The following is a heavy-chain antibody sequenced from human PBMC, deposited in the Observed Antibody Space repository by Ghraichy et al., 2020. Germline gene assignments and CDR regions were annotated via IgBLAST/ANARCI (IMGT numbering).Heavy chain of an antibody. CDR1: GGSISSGGYS. Sequence: SETLSLTCAVSGGSISSGGYSWSWIRQPPGKGLEWIGYIYHSGSTYYNPSLKSRVTISVDRSKNQFSLKLSSVTAADTAVYYCARGIQRITMIRGAFDIWGQGTMVTVSS. V-gene: IGHV4-30-2*01. J-gene: IGHJ3*02. CDR3: ARGIQRITMIRGAFDI. CDR2: IYHSGST. D-gene: IGHD3-22*01.